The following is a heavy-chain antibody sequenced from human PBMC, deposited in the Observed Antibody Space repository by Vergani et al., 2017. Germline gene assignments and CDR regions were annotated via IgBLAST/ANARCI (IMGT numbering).Heavy chain of an antibody. D-gene: IGHD3-10*01. CDR2: MYHSGST. Sequence: QVRLQESGPGLVKPSETLSLTCSVSGGSMSGYYWSWIRQPPGKELEWIGDMYHSGSTKYNPPLQTRDTISGDTSKNQFSLKLNSVTAADTAVYYCGRVADFYGLGSRLLDLWGQGILVTVSS. V-gene: IGHV4-59*01. CDR3: GRVADFYGLGSRLLDL. J-gene: IGHJ5*02. CDR1: GGSMSGYY.